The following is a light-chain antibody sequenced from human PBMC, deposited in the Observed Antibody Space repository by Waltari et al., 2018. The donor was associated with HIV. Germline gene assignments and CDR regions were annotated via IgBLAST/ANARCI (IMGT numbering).Light chain of an antibody. CDR1: YSNIGARYV. CDR2: ANT. CDR3: QSYDSSLNAWV. V-gene: IGLV1-40*01. J-gene: IGLJ3*02. Sequence: QSVLTPPPSVSGAPAQRVTIPSTGSYSNIGARYVSHRYQQFPRTPPKLVIFANTNRPAGIPDRFSGSKSGTSASLVITGVQAEDEADYYCQSYDSSLNAWVFGGGTKLTVL.